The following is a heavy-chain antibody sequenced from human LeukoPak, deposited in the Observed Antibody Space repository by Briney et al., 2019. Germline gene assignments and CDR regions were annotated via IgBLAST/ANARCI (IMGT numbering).Heavy chain of an antibody. J-gene: IGHJ4*02. CDR2: IYYSGST. CDR3: ARDGRFPPEVLPRYFDY. Sequence: PSETLSLTCTVSGGSISSSSYYWGWIRQPPGKGLEWIGSIYYSGSTYYNPSLKSRVTISIDTSKNQFSLKLSSVTAADTAVYYCARDGRFPPEVLPRYFDYWGQGTLVTVSS. D-gene: IGHD1-26*01. V-gene: IGHV4-39*07. CDR1: GGSISSSSYY.